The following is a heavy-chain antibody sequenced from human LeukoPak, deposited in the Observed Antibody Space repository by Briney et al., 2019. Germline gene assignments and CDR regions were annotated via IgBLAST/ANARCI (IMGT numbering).Heavy chain of an antibody. Sequence: PSQTLSLTCTVSGGSISSGSYYWSWIRQPAGKGLEWIGRIYTSGSTNYNPSLKSRVTISVDTSKNQFSLKLSSVTAADTAVYYCASWGYYGMDVWGQGTTVTVSS. D-gene: IGHD3-16*01. V-gene: IGHV4-61*02. CDR2: IYTSGST. J-gene: IGHJ6*02. CDR3: ASWGYYGMDV. CDR1: GGSISSGSYY.